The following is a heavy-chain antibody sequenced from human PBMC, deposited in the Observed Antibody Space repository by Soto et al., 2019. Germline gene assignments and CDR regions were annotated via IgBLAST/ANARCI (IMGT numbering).Heavy chain of an antibody. J-gene: IGHJ4*02. D-gene: IGHD1-26*01. CDR2: MNPNSGNT. CDR3: ARETSGRYLLDY. CDR1: GYTFTSYD. Sequence: ASVKVSCKASGYTFTSYDINWVRQATGQGLEWMGWMNPNSGNTGYAQKFQGRVTMTRNTSISTAYMELSSLRSEDTAVYYCARETSGRYLLDYWGQGTLVTVSS. V-gene: IGHV1-8*01.